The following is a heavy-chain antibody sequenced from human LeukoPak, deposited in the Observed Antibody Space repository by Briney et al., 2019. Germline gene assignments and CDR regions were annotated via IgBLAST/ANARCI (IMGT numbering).Heavy chain of an antibody. CDR2: INTNTGNP. CDR1: GYTFTSYA. CDR3: ARDTVAATQNPYYYYYGMDV. Sequence: GASVKVSCKASGYTFTSYAMNWVRQAPGQGLECMGWINTNTGNPTYAQGFTGRFVFSLDTSVSTAYLQISSLKAEDTAVYYCARDTVAATQNPYYYYYGMDVWGQGTKVTVSS. J-gene: IGHJ6*02. D-gene: IGHD4-23*01. V-gene: IGHV7-4-1*02.